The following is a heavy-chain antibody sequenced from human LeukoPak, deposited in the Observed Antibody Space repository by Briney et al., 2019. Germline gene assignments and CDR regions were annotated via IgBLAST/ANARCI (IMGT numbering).Heavy chain of an antibody. CDR1: GFTFSSYG. J-gene: IGHJ4*02. D-gene: IGHD5-18*01. CDR2: IRYDGSNK. Sequence: GGSLRLSCAASGFTFSSYGMHWVRQAPGKGLEWVAFIRYDGSNKYYADSVKGRFTIPRDNSKNTLYLQMNSLRAEDTAVYYCAKDPRGYSYGLFDYWGQGTLVTVSS. V-gene: IGHV3-30*02. CDR3: AKDPRGYSYGLFDY.